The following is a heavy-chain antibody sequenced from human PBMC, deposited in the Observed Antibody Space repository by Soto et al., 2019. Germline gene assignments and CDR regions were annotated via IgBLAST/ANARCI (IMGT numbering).Heavy chain of an antibody. Sequence: EVQVLESGGGLVQPGGSLRLSCVASGVSFSNYAMTWVRQVPGRGLEWVSSIFASGHNTKYADSVKGRFTLYRDNIRDYLDLQINSQKVEDTAEYYCARGPNGNYVGASDIWGQGTIVTISS. V-gene: IGHV3-23*01. CDR2: IFASGHNT. J-gene: IGHJ3*02. CDR1: GVSFSNYA. CDR3: ARGPNGNYVGASDI. D-gene: IGHD4-17*01.